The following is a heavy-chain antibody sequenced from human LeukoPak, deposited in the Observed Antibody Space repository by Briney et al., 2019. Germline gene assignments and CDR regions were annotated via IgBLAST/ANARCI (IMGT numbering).Heavy chain of an antibody. V-gene: IGHV5-51*01. J-gene: IGHJ4*02. CDR3: ARQDYYDSSGPLSYFDY. CDR2: IYPGDSDT. Sequence: GESLKVSCKSSGYSFTSYWIGWVRQLPRKGLEWMGIIYPGDSDTRYSPSFQGQVTISADKSISTAYLQWSSLKASDTAMDYCARQDYYDSSGPLSYFDYWGQGTLVTVSS. D-gene: IGHD3-22*01. CDR1: GYSFTSYW.